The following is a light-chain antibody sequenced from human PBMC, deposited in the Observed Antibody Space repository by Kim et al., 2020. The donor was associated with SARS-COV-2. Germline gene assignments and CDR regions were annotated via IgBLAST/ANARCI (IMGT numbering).Light chain of an antibody. V-gene: IGLV3-1*01. CDR2: QDS. CDR1: KLGDKY. J-gene: IGLJ1*01. CDR3: QAWDSSPYNYV. Sequence: SYELTQPPSVSVSPGQTASITCSGDKLGDKYACWYQQKPGQSPVLVIYQDSKRPSGIPERFSGSNSGNTATLTISGTQAMEEADYYCQAWDSSPYNYVFGTGTKVTVL.